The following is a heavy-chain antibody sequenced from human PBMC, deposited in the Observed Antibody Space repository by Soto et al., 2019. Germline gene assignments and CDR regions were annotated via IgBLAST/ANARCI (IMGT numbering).Heavy chain of an antibody. CDR2: IIPIFGSV. CDR3: AKGAVAGTPTSYYYDGMDV. V-gene: IGHV1-69*05. J-gene: IGHJ6*02. CDR1: GSSFRTYA. D-gene: IGHD6-19*01. Sequence: QVQLLQSGTEVKKPGSSVRVSCEASGSSFRTYAISWVRQAPGQGLEWMGEIIPIFGSVNYAQKFQDRVTISTVESKITVYMDLKSLRSNDTGVYYCAKGAVAGTPTSYYYDGMDVWGQGTTVTVSS.